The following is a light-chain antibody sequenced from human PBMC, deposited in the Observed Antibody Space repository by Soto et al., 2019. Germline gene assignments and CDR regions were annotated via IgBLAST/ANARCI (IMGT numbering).Light chain of an antibody. V-gene: IGLV2-11*01. CDR3: CSNAGSYTLL. Sequence: QSALTQPRSVSGSPGQSVTNSCTGTSSDVGGYNYVSWYQQHPGKAPKLMIYDVSQRPSGVPGRFSGSKSGNTASLTISGLQAEDEADYYCCSNAGSYTLLFGGGTKVTVL. CDR1: SSDVGGYNY. CDR2: DVS. J-gene: IGLJ3*02.